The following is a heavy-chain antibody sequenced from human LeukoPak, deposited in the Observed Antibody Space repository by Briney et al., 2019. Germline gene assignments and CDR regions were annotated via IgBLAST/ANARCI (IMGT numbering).Heavy chain of an antibody. CDR2: IRYDGSNK. CDR1: GFTFSSYG. J-gene: IGHJ4*02. V-gene: IGHV3-30*02. CDR3: AKDRGVVNSSSWTFDY. D-gene: IGHD6-13*01. Sequence: GGSLRLSCAASGFTFSSYGMHWVRQAPGKGLEWVAFIRYDGSNKYYADSVKGRFTISRDNAKNSLYLQMNSLRAEDTAVYYCAKDRGVVNSSSWTFDYWGQGTLVTVSS.